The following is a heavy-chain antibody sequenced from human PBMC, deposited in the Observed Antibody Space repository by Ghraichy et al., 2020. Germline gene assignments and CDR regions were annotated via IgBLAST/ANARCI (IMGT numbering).Heavy chain of an antibody. CDR1: GGSINNYY. CDR2: IYYSGTT. D-gene: IGHD2-2*02. CDR3: AGDCSRTSCYTSLDY. V-gene: IGHV4-59*01. Sequence: SQTLSLTCTVSGGSINNYYWSWIRQPPGKGLQWIGYIYYSGTTSYNPSLKSRVTMSVDTSKNQFSLNLSPVTAADAAVYYYAGDCSRTSCYTSLDYWGQGTLVTVSS. J-gene: IGHJ4*02.